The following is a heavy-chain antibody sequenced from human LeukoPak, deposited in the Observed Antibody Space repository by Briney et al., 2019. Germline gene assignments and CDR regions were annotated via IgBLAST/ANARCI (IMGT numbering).Heavy chain of an antibody. J-gene: IGHJ3*02. CDR2: KYYTGRA. V-gene: IGHV4-31*03. CDR3: ATPYCSSISCLDVFNM. D-gene: IGHD2-2*01. CDR1: GVSVSDGRYY. Sequence: PSQTLSLTCNVSGVSVSDGRYYWTWIRQHPAKGLEWIGYKYYTGRAKYNPSLKSRLIISVDTSKNQFSLQLSSVTAADTATYYCATPYCSSISCLDVFNMWGQGTRVTVSS.